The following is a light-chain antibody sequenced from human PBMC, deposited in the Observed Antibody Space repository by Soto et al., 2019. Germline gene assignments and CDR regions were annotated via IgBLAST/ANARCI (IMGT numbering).Light chain of an antibody. CDR1: SSNIATNY. V-gene: IGLV1-47*02. J-gene: IGLJ3*02. CDR2: SNT. Sequence: QSVLTQPPSVSGTPGQGVTISCSGGSSNIATNYVYWYQLLPGTAPNLVIFSNTIRPPRVPDRFSGSESGASASLVISGLRSEDEADYFCASWDDTLFGWVFGGGTQLTVL. CDR3: ASWDDTLFGWV.